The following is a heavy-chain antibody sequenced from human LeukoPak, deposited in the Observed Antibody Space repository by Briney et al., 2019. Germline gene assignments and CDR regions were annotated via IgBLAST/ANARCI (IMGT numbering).Heavy chain of an antibody. CDR3: ASGTYYETLDY. Sequence: SETLSLTCTVSGGSISSYYWSWIRQPPGKGLEWIGYIYYSGSTNYNPSFKSRVTISVDTSTNQFSLKLSSVTAADTAVYYCASGTYYETLDYWGQGTLVTVSS. V-gene: IGHV4-59*01. D-gene: IGHD1-26*01. CDR2: IYYSGST. J-gene: IGHJ4*02. CDR1: GGSISSYY.